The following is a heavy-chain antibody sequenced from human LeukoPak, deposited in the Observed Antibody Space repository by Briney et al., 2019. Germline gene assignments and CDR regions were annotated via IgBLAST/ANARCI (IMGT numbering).Heavy chain of an antibody. J-gene: IGHJ4*02. CDR3: ASQPIIAVAGVPFDY. V-gene: IGHV1-69*04. CDR1: GGTFSSYA. D-gene: IGHD6-19*01. Sequence: SVKVSCKASGGTFSSYAISWVRQAPGQGLEWMGRIIPILGIANYAQKFQGRVTITADKSTSTAYMELSSLRSEDTAVYYCASQPIIAVAGVPFDYWGQGTLVTVSS. CDR2: IIPILGIA.